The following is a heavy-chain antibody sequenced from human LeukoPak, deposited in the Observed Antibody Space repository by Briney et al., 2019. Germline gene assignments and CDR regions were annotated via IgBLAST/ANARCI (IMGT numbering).Heavy chain of an antibody. CDR3: ARGPPRVLRFLEWLLTTPFFDY. V-gene: IGHV4-34*01. CDR1: GDSISSYY. CDR2: INHSGST. Sequence: MTSETLSLTCTVSGDSISSYYWSWIRQPPGKGLEWIGGINHSGSTNYNPSLKSRVTISVDTSKNQFSLKLSSVTAADTAVYYCARGPPRVLRFLEWLLTTPFFDYWGQGTLVTVSS. D-gene: IGHD3-3*01. J-gene: IGHJ4*02.